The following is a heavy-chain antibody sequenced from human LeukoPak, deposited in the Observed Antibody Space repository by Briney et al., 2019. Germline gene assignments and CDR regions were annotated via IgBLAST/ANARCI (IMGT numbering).Heavy chain of an antibody. CDR1: RFTFSRYR. CDR2: ISSSSTYI. Sequence: GGSLRLSCAASRFTFSRYRMNWVRQAPGKGLEWVSYISSSSTYIYYADSVKGRFTISRDNAKNSLYLQMNSLRAEDTALYYCARDATYGDYFDYWGQGTLVTVSS. V-gene: IGHV3-21*01. D-gene: IGHD4-17*01. J-gene: IGHJ4*02. CDR3: ARDATYGDYFDY.